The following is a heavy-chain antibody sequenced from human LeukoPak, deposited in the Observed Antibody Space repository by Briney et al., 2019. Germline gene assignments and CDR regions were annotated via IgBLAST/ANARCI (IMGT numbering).Heavy chain of an antibody. Sequence: EGSLRLSCAVSGFTFSGFWMSWSRQAPGKGLEWVASINSDGSEGYYADVVKGRFTISRDNAKNSLYLQINSLRAEDTAVYYCARDSIAAAGPESYYYYGMDVWGQGTTVTVSS. CDR1: GFTFSGFW. CDR2: INSDGSEG. D-gene: IGHD6-13*01. J-gene: IGHJ6*02. V-gene: IGHV3-7*03. CDR3: ARDSIAAAGPESYYYYGMDV.